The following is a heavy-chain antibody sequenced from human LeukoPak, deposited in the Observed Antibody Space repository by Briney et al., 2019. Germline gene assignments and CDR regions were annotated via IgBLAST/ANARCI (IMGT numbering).Heavy chain of an antibody. CDR2: IYYSGST. D-gene: IGHD4-17*01. J-gene: IGHJ6*03. Sequence: PSETLSLTCTVSGGSISSSSYYWGWIRQPPGKGLEWIGSIYYSGSTYYNPSLKSRVTISVDTSKNQFSLKLSSVTAADTAVYYCARQGVTNLYYMDVWGKGTTVTVSS. V-gene: IGHV4-39*07. CDR3: ARQGVTNLYYMDV. CDR1: GGSISSSSYY.